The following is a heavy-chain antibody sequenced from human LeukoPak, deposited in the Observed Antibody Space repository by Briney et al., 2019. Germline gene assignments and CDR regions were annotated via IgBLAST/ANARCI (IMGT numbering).Heavy chain of an antibody. CDR2: IGIDSGNT. J-gene: IGHJ4*02. CDR3: ARDYKYAFDN. V-gene: IGHV3-48*01. Sequence: GGSLRLSCAASGFTFSDYSMNWVRQAPGKGLEWISYIGIDSGNTNYADSVKSRFTISGDKAKNSLYLQMNSLRVEDTAGYYCARDYKYAFDNWGQGTLVTVSS. CDR1: GFTFSDYS. D-gene: IGHD5-24*01.